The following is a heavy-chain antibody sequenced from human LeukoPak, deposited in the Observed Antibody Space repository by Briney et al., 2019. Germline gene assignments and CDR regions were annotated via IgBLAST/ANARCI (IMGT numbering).Heavy chain of an antibody. CDR3: AREGLIGYSHPCDP. Sequence: ASVKVSCKASGYTFTSYAMHWVRQAPGQRLEWMGWINAGNGNTKYSQKFQGRVTITRDTSASTAYMELSSLRSEDTAVYYCAREGLIGYSHPCDPWGQGTLVTVSP. J-gene: IGHJ5*02. D-gene: IGHD4-11*01. CDR1: GYTFTSYA. V-gene: IGHV1-3*01. CDR2: INAGNGNT.